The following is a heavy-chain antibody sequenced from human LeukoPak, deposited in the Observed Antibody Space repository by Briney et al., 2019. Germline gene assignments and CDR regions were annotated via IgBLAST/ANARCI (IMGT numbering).Heavy chain of an antibody. J-gene: IGHJ4*02. Sequence: ASVKVSCKASGYTFTSYGISWVRQAPGQGLEWMGWINPNSGGTNYAQKFQGRVTMTRDTSISTAYMELSRLRSDDTAVYYCARDRATGIAAAGDDYWGQGTLVTVSS. CDR3: ARDRATGIAAAGDDY. D-gene: IGHD6-13*01. CDR2: INPNSGGT. V-gene: IGHV1-2*02. CDR1: GYTFTSYG.